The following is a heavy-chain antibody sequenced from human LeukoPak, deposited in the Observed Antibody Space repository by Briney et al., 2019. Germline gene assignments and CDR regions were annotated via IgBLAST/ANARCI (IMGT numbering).Heavy chain of an antibody. V-gene: IGHV1-8*02. J-gene: IGHJ5*01. CDR1: GYTFTNFD. CDR3: AKSPHPTVVTATLPVNFFDS. D-gene: IGHD2-21*02. Sequence: ASMKVSCKASGYTFTNFDINRVRQATGQGLEWMGRMSPNSGNTVYAQKFQGRVTLTRNISIGTAYMELSSLTSEDTAVYYCAKSPHPTVVTATLPVNFFDSWGQGTLVTVSS. CDR2: MSPNSGNT.